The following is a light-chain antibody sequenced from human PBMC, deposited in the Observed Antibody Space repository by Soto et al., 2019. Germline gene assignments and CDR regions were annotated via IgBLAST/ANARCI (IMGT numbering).Light chain of an antibody. Sequence: EIVMTQSPATLSVSPGERATLSCRASQSISRNLAWHQQKPGQAPRLLIYGAFTRATGIPATFSGSGSGKXXXXXXXXLQXXDFXXXXXXXYNEWPPTFGQGTKVEIK. V-gene: IGKV3-15*01. CDR2: GAF. J-gene: IGKJ1*01. CDR1: QSISRN. CDR3: XXYNEWPPT.